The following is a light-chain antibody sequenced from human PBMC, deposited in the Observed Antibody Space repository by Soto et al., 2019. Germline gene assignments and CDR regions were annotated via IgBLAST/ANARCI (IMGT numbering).Light chain of an antibody. CDR1: SSDVGAYNF. CDR2: DVS. J-gene: IGLJ3*02. V-gene: IGLV2-11*01. Sequence: QSVLTQPRSVSGSPGQSVTISCTGTSSDVGAYNFVSWYQQHPGKAPKLMIYDVSNRPSGIPDRFSGSKSGNTASLTISGLQAEDEADYYCCSYAGRYTWVFGGGTKVTVL. CDR3: CSYAGRYTWV.